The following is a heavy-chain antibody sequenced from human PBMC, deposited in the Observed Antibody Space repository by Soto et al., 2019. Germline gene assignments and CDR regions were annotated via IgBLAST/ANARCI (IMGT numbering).Heavy chain of an antibody. D-gene: IGHD2-15*01. CDR2: IIPILGIA. CDR1: GGTFSSYT. Sequence: SVKVSCKASGGTFSSYTISWVRQAPGQGLEWLGRIIPILGIANYAQKFQGRVTITADKSTSTAYMELSSLRSEDTAVYYCARGRKAYCSGGSCYHKDNDDWGKGTLVTVSS. V-gene: IGHV1-69*02. CDR3: ARGRKAYCSGGSCYHKDNDD. J-gene: IGHJ4*02.